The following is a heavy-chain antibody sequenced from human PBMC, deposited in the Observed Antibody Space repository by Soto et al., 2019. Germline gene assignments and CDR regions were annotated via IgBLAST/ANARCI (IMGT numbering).Heavy chain of an antibody. V-gene: IGHV1-2*02. CDR3: VRAHALGFSNWFDP. CDR1: GYIFSANY. CDR2: INPHSGAT. D-gene: IGHD3-10*01. J-gene: IGHJ5*02. Sequence: ASVKVSCKASGYIFSANYIHWVRQAPGQGLEWLGWINPHSGATNYAQKFLGRVTMSADTSASTAYMDLARLKSDDTAVYCCVRAHALGFSNWFDPWGRGTLVTVSS.